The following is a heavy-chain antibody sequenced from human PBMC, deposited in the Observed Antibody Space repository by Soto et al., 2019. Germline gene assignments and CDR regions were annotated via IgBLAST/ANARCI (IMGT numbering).Heavy chain of an antibody. J-gene: IGHJ3*02. CDR2: IYWDDDK. CDR1: GFSLSTSGVG. Sequence: QITLKESGPTLVKPTQTLTLTCTFSGFSLSTSGVGVGWIRQPPGKALEWLALIYWDDDKRYSPSLKSRLTIPKDTSKNQVVLTMTNVDPVDTATYYCAHRPDYYDSSGYYYCAFDIWGQGTMVTVSS. CDR3: AHRPDYYDSSGYYYCAFDI. D-gene: IGHD3-22*01. V-gene: IGHV2-5*02.